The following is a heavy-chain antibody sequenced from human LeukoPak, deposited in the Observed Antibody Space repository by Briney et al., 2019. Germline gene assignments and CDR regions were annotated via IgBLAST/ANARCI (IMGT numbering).Heavy chain of an antibody. Sequence: PGGSLRLSCAASGFTFSSYAMHWVRQAPGKGLEWVAVISYDGSNKYYADSVKGRFTISRDNSKNTLYLQMNSLRAEDTAVYYCTRDTGYPNWFDPWGQGTLVTVSS. CDR3: TRDTGYPNWFDP. J-gene: IGHJ5*02. D-gene: IGHD3-9*01. CDR1: GFTFSSYA. V-gene: IGHV3-30-3*01. CDR2: ISYDGSNK.